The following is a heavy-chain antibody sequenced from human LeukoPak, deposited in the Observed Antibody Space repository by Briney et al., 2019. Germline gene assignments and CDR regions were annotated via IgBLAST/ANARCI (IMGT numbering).Heavy chain of an antibody. V-gene: IGHV1-8*01. Sequence: ASVKVSCKXSGYTFTSYDINWVRQSTGQGLEWMGSMNPNSGNTGYAQKFQGRVTMTRNTSISTAYMELSSLRSEDTAVYYCARVDGDYIFLFDYWGQGTLVTVFS. CDR1: GYTFTSYD. J-gene: IGHJ4*02. CDR3: ARVDGDYIFLFDY. D-gene: IGHD4-17*01. CDR2: MNPNSGNT.